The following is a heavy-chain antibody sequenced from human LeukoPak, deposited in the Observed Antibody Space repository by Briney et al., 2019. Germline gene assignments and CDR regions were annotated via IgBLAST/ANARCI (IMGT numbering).Heavy chain of an antibody. CDR2: ISYDGSNK. CDR3: ARDFKEWELQGDY. D-gene: IGHD1-26*01. CDR1: GFTFSSYA. V-gene: IGHV3-30-3*01. J-gene: IGHJ4*02. Sequence: GGSLRLSCAASGFTFSSYAMHWVRQAPGKGLEWVAVISYDGSNKYYADSVKGRFTISRDNAKNSLYLQMNSLRDEDTAVYYCARDFKEWELQGDYWGQGTLVTVSS.